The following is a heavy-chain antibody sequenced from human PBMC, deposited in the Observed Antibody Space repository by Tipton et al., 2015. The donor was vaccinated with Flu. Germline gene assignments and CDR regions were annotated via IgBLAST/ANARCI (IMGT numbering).Heavy chain of an antibody. CDR3: ARGTNYGGNSGKIDY. CDR1: GSSIGSDFY. CDR2: IHRTGNT. V-gene: IGHV4-38-2*02. J-gene: IGHJ4*02. D-gene: IGHD4-23*01. Sequence: TLSLTCSVSGSSIGSDFYWGWVRQPPGSGLEWIGNIHRTGNTYYNPSLKSRVTISVDTSKNQFSLRLTSVTAADTAVYYCARGTNYGGNSGKIDYWGQGTLVTVSS.